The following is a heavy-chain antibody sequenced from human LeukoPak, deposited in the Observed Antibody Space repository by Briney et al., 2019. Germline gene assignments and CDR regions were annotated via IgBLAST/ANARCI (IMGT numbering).Heavy chain of an antibody. D-gene: IGHD1-1*01. CDR3: ARGFERYYYYGMDV. V-gene: IGHV4-34*01. J-gene: IGHJ6*02. CDR1: GGSFSGYY. CDR2: INHSGST. Sequence: SETLSLTCAVYGGSFSGYYWSWIRQPPGKGLEWIGEINHSGSTNYNPSLKSRVTISVDTSKNQFSLKLSSVTAADTAVCYCARGFERYYYYGMDVWGQGTTVTVSS.